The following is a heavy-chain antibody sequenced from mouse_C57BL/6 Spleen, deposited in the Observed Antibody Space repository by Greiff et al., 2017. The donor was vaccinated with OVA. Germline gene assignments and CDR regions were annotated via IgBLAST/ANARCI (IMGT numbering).Heavy chain of an antibody. CDR3: AREAGSSYFDY. J-gene: IGHJ2*01. Sequence: QVQLKEPGAELVRPGSSVKLSCKASGYTFTSYWMHWVKQRPIQGLEWIGNIDPSDSETHYNQKFKDKATLTVDKSSSTAYMQLSSLTSEDSAVYYCAREAGSSYFDYWGKGTTLTVSS. CDR1: GYTFTSYW. CDR2: IDPSDSET. V-gene: IGHV1-52*01. D-gene: IGHD1-1*01.